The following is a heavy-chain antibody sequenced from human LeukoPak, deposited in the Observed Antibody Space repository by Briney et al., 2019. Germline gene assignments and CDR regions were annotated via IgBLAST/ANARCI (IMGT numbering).Heavy chain of an antibody. CDR1: GFTLSNYW. V-gene: IGHV3-74*01. D-gene: IGHD6-19*01. CDR3: AGAPYSSGWYSFDY. CDR2: INNDGRSP. J-gene: IGHJ4*02. Sequence: GGSLRLSCAASGFTLSNYWMHWVRQAPGKGLVWVSRINNDGRSPVHADSVKGRFTISRDTAKNTVYLQLNSLRAEDTAVYYCAGAPYSSGWYSFDYWGPGTLVTVSS.